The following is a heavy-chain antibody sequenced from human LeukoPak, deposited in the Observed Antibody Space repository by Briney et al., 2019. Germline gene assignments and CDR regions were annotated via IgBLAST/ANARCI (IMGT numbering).Heavy chain of an antibody. V-gene: IGHV3-21*01. Sequence: GGSLRLSCAASEFTFSNYKMNWVRQAPGKGLEWVSSISSSSIYIYYADSVKGRFTIFRDNAKNSLYLQMNSLRAEDTAVYYCAREYDFWSGYYTGYYYYMDVWGKGTTVTVSS. CDR3: AREYDFWSGYYTGYYYYMDV. J-gene: IGHJ6*03. CDR1: EFTFSNYK. D-gene: IGHD3-3*01. CDR2: ISSSSIYI.